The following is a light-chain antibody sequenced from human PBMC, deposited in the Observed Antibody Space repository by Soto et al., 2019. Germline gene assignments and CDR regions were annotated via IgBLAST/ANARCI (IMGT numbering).Light chain of an antibody. J-gene: IGKJ1*01. CDR2: AAS. CDR1: PSVSSG. CDR3: QQYNNWPPWT. V-gene: IGKV3-15*01. Sequence: EIVMSTSPATLSVSPGARAPLSCRARPSVSSGLAWYQQKPGQTPRLLIYAASTRATGIPARFSGSGSGTESTLTISSLQSEDFAVYYCQQYNNWPPWTFGQGTKLDIK.